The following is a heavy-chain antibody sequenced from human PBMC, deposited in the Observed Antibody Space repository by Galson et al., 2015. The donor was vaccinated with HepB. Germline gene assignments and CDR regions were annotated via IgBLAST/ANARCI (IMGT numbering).Heavy chain of an antibody. CDR3: ARVKIIAAAGTSAFDI. Sequence: SVKVSCKASGYTFTGYYMHWVRQAPGQGLEWMGIINPSGGSTSYAQKFQGRVTMTRDTSTSTVYMELSSLRSEDTAVYYCARVKIIAAAGTSAFDIWGLGTMVTVSS. CDR1: GYTFTGYY. CDR2: INPSGGST. J-gene: IGHJ3*02. V-gene: IGHV1-46*01. D-gene: IGHD6-13*01.